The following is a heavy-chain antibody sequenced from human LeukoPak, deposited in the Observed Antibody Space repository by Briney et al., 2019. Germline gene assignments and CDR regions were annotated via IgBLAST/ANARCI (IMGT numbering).Heavy chain of an antibody. CDR1: GGSISSYY. Sequence: SETLSLTCTVSGGSISSYYWSWIRQPPGKGLEWIGYIYYSGSTNYNPSLKSRVTISVDTSKNQFSLKLSSVTAADTAVYYCAGGGDSSGYYSSNFDYWGQGTLVTVSS. CDR2: IYYSGST. V-gene: IGHV4-59*08. D-gene: IGHD3-22*01. CDR3: AGGGDSSGYYSSNFDY. J-gene: IGHJ4*02.